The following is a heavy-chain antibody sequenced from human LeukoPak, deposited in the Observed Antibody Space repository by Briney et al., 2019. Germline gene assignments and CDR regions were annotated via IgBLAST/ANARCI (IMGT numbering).Heavy chain of an antibody. CDR2: IYYSGST. J-gene: IGHJ4*02. CDR3: ARGGPLVIIPGGPDY. D-gene: IGHD3/OR15-3a*01. V-gene: IGHV4-59*12. CDR1: GGSISDYY. Sequence: SETLSLTCSVSGGSISDYYWSWIRQPPGKGLEWIGYIYYSGSTNYNPSLKSRVTMSVDTSKNQFSLKLSSVTAADTAVYYCARGGPLVIIPGGPDYWGQGTLVTVSS.